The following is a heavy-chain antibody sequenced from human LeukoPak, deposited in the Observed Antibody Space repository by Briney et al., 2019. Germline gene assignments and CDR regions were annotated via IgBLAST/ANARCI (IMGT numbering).Heavy chain of an antibody. Sequence: ASVKVPCKASGYTFTSYDISWVRQAPGQGLEWMGWISAYNGNTNYAQKLQGRVTMTTDTSTSTAYMELRSLRSDDTAVYYCARGVVPAAPMGYYYYMDVWGKGTTVTVSS. J-gene: IGHJ6*03. V-gene: IGHV1-18*01. D-gene: IGHD2-2*01. CDR3: ARGVVPAAPMGYYYYMDV. CDR2: ISAYNGNT. CDR1: GYTFTSYD.